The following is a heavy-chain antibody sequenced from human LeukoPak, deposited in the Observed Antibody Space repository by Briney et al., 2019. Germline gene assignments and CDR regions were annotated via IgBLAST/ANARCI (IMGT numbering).Heavy chain of an antibody. CDR3: ARSTTWYAWFDP. V-gene: IGHV4-61*02. D-gene: IGHD6-13*01. CDR1: GGSISSGSYY. CDR2: IYTSGST. Sequence: SQTLSLTCTVSGGSISSGSYYWNWIWQPAGKELEWIGRIYTSGSTDYNPSLKSRVTISEDTSKNQLSLKLSSVTAADTAVYYCARSTTWYAWFDPWGQGTLVAVSS. J-gene: IGHJ5*02.